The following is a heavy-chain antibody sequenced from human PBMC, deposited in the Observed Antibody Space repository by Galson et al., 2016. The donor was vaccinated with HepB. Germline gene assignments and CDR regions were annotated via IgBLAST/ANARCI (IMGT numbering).Heavy chain of an antibody. D-gene: IGHD2-15*01. J-gene: IGHJ4*02. CDR1: GGSFSAYY. CDR2: INHSGST. V-gene: IGHV4-34*01. CDR3: ARRVASRVVAARAFDY. Sequence: SETLSLTCAVYGGSFSAYYWSWIRQPPGKGLEWIGEINHSGSTNYNPSLKSRVTISVDTSKNQPSLKLSPAAAADTAVYYCARRVASRVVAARAFDYWGQGTLVTVSS.